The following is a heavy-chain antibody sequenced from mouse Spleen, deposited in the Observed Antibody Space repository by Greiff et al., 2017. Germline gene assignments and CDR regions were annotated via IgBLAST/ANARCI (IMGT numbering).Heavy chain of an antibody. V-gene: IGHV3-2*02. J-gene: IGHJ3*01. D-gene: IGHD2-10*02. Sequence: EVKLEESGPGLVKPSQSLSLTCTVTGYSITSDYAWNWIRQFPGNKLEWMGYISYSGSTSYNPSLKSRISITRDTSKNQFFLQLNSVTTEDTATYYCARGGLGYGISWFAYWGQGTLVTVSA. CDR2: ISYSGST. CDR3: ARGGLGYGISWFAY. CDR1: GYSITSDYA.